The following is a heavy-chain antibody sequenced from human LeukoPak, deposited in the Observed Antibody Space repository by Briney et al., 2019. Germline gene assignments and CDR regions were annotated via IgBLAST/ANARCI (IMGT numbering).Heavy chain of an antibody. J-gene: IGHJ4*02. CDR1: GCTFSSYG. CDR2: IWYDGSNK. D-gene: IGHD2-15*01. V-gene: IGHV3-33*01. CDR3: ARSGGKGTYYFDY. Sequence: PGGSLRFSCAASGCTFSSYGMHWVRQAPAKGLEWVAVIWYDGSNKYYADSVKGRFTISRDNSKNTLYLKMNRLRAEDTAVYYCARSGGKGTYYFDYWGQGTLVTVSS.